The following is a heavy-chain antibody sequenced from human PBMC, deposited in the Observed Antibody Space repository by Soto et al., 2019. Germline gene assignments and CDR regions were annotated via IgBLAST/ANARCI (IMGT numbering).Heavy chain of an antibody. V-gene: IGHV3-21*01. J-gene: IGHJ6*02. CDR3: ARETESYNWNDGLMDV. Sequence: EVRLGVSGGGLVKPGGALRLSCAASGFTFSSYTMNWVRQAPGKGLEWVSYISSSTTYIYYADSMTGRFTIDRDNAKNSLYLQMNSLGAGDTAVYYCARETESYNWNDGLMDVWVQGTTVTVSS. CDR1: GFTFSSYT. CDR2: ISSSTTYI. D-gene: IGHD1-20*01.